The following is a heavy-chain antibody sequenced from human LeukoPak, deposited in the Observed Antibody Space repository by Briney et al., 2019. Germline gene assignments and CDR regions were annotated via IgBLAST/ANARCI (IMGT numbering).Heavy chain of an antibody. Sequence: GGSLRLSCAVSGFTFSSYWMHWVRQAPGKGLVWVSRIDRDGSRISYADSVKGRFTISRDNGKNTLFLQMNSLRAEDAAVYYCVRGNDYGGPHYWGQGTLVTVSS. D-gene: IGHD4-23*01. CDR3: VRGNDYGGPHY. V-gene: IGHV3-74*01. CDR2: IDRDGSRI. CDR1: GFTFSSYW. J-gene: IGHJ4*02.